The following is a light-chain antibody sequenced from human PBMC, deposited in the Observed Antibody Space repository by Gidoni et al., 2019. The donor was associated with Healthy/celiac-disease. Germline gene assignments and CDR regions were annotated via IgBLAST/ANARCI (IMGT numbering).Light chain of an antibody. Sequence: EIVMTQSPATLSVSPGERATLSCRASQSVNSNLAWYQQKPGQAPRLLIYGASTRATGIPAMFSGSGSGTESTLTISSLQSEDFAVYYCQQYNNWPPYTFGQGTKLEIK. J-gene: IGKJ2*01. CDR2: GAS. CDR3: QQYNNWPPYT. V-gene: IGKV3-15*01. CDR1: QSVNSN.